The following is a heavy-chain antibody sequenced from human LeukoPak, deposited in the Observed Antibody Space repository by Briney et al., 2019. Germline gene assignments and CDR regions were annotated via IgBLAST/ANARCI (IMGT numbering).Heavy chain of an antibody. D-gene: IGHD3-10*01. J-gene: IGHJ6*02. Sequence: ASVKVSCKASGGTFSSYTIGWVRQAPGQGLEWMGRIIPILGIANYAQKFQGRVTITADKSTSTAYMELSSLRSEDTAVYYCARGDSIYYYGMDVWGQGTTVTVSS. CDR2: IIPILGIA. CDR1: GGTFSSYT. V-gene: IGHV1-69*02. CDR3: ARGDSIYYYGMDV.